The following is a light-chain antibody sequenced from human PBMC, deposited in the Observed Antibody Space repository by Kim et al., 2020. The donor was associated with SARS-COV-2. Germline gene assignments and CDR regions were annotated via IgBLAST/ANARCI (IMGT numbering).Light chain of an antibody. CDR3: QVWDSTTVI. J-gene: IGLJ2*01. CDR2: RDN. V-gene: IGLV3-9*01. Sequence: SVALGETARITCGGNSIGSKIVHWYQQKPGQAPVLVIYRDNNRPSRIPERFSGSNSGNTAALTISRAQDGDEADYYCQVWDSTTVIFGGGTKVTVL. CDR1: SIGSKI.